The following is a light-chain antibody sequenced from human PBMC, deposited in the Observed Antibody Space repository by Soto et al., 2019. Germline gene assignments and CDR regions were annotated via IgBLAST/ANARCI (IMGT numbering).Light chain of an antibody. CDR2: EVS. J-gene: IGLJ1*01. V-gene: IGLV2-8*01. CDR3: SSYAGSNNFV. CDR1: SSDVGGYNY. Sequence: QSALTQPPSASGSPGQSVTISCTGTSSDVGGYNYVSWYKQHPGKAPKLMIYEVSERPSGVPDRFSGSKSSNTASLTVSGLQAEDEADYYCSSYAGSNNFVFVTGTKLTVL.